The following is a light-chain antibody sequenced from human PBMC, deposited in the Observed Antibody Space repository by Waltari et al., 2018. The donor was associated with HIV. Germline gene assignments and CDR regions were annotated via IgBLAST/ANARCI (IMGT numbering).Light chain of an antibody. J-gene: IGLJ2*01. CDR2: DTS. CDR1: TGAVTSGHY. Sequence: QAVVTQEPSLTVSPGGTVTLTCGSSTGAVTSGHYPYWFQQKPGQAPRALIFDTSNKHSWTPARFAGSLLGGKAALTLSGAQPEDEAEYYCLLSVSGVRAVGGGTKLTVL. V-gene: IGLV7-46*01. CDR3: LLSVSGVRA.